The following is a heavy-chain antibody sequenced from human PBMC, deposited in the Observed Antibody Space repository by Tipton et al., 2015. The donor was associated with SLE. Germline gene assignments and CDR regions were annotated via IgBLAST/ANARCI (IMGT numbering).Heavy chain of an antibody. CDR1: GGSISGYY. CDR3: ARHKRGFSWSYFDS. D-gene: IGHD3-3*01. CDR2: ISFSGLT. Sequence: GLVKPSETLSLTCTVSGGSISGYYWSWVRQPPGKGLEWIGYISFSGLTNYNPSVRSRVSTSMDTSKNQFSLQMSSVTAADTALYYCARHKRGFSWSYFDSWGQGTLVTVSS. J-gene: IGHJ4*02. V-gene: IGHV4-59*08.